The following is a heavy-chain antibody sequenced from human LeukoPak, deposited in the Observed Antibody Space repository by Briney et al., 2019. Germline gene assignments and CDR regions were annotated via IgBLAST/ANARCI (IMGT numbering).Heavy chain of an antibody. Sequence: KPSETLSLTCTVSGGSISSYYWSWIRQPPGKGLEWIGYIYYSGSTNYNPSLKSRVTISVDTSKNQFSLKLSSVTAADTAVYYCATSLCGGDCSDAFDIWGQGTMVTVSS. CDR1: GGSISSYY. CDR2: IYYSGST. J-gene: IGHJ3*02. D-gene: IGHD2-21*02. CDR3: ATSLCGGDCSDAFDI. V-gene: IGHV4-59*08.